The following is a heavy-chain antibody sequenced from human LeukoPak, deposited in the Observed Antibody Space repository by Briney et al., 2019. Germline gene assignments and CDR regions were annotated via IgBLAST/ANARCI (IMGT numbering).Heavy chain of an antibody. CDR2: ISGSGGST. CDR3: AKDKDSDFIVAYFDY. D-gene: IGHD1-26*01. V-gene: IGHV3-23*01. CDR1: GFTFSSYA. Sequence: GGSLRLSCAASGFTFSSYAMSWVRQAPGKGLEWVSAISGSGGSTYYADSVKGRFTISRDNSKNTLYLQMNSLRAEDTAVYYCAKDKDSDFIVAYFDYWGQGTLVTVSS. J-gene: IGHJ4*02.